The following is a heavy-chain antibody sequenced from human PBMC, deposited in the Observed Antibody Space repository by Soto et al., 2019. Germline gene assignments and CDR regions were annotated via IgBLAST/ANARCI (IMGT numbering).Heavy chain of an antibody. D-gene: IGHD2-2*01. V-gene: IGHV3-23*01. J-gene: IGHJ6*03. CDR1: GFTFSSYA. Sequence: GGSLRLSCAASGFTFSSYAMSWVRQAPGKGLEWVSAISGSGGSTYYADSVKGRFTISRDNSKNTLYLQMNSLRAEDTAVYYCAKEYCSSTSCYHYYYMDVWGKGTTVTVSS. CDR3: AKEYCSSTSCYHYYYMDV. CDR2: ISGSGGST.